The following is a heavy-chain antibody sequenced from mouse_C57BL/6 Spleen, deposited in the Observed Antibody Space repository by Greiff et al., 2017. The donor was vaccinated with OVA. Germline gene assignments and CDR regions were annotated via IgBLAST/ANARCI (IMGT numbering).Heavy chain of an antibody. CDR2: IHPNSGST. V-gene: IGHV1-64*01. Sequence: QVQLQQPGAELVKPGASVKLSCKASGYTFTSYWMHWVKQRPGQGLEWIGMIHPNSGSTNYNEKFKSKATLTVEKSSSTAYMQLSSLTSEDSAVYYCARYVTGTGDYAMDYWGQGTSVTVSS. J-gene: IGHJ4*01. CDR3: ARYVTGTGDYAMDY. CDR1: GYTFTSYW. D-gene: IGHD4-1*01.